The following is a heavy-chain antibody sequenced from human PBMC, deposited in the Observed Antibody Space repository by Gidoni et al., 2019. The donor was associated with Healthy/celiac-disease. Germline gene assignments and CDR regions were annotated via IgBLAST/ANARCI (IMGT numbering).Heavy chain of an antibody. CDR1: GGSIRSGGYY. CDR3: ARAEFHYYDSSGGWFDP. CDR2: IYYSGST. J-gene: IGHJ5*02. D-gene: IGHD3-22*01. V-gene: IGHV4-31*03. Sequence: QVQLQESGPGLVKPSQTLSLTCTVSGGSIRSGGYYWSWIRQHPGKGLEWIGYIYYSGSTYYNPSLKSRVTISVDTSKNQFSLKLSSVTAADTAVYYCARAEFHYYDSSGGWFDPWGQGTLVTVSS.